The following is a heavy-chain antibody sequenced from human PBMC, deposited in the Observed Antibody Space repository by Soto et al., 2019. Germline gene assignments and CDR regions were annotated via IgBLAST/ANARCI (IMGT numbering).Heavy chain of an antibody. CDR3: VRTSLVVAAATREDY. CDR2: INSDGSST. V-gene: IGHV3-74*01. D-gene: IGHD2-15*01. Sequence: EVQLVESGGGLVQPGGSLRLSCAASGFTCSSYWMHWVRQAPGTGLVWVSRINSDGSSTSYADSVKGRFTISRDNAKNTLYLQMNSLRAEDTAVYYCVRTSLVVAAATREDYWGQGTLVTVSS. J-gene: IGHJ4*02. CDR1: GFTCSSYW.